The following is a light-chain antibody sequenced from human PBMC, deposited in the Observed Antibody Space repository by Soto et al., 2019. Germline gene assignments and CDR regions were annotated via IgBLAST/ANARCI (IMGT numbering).Light chain of an antibody. V-gene: IGLV2-14*01. J-gene: IGLJ3*02. CDR1: SSDVGKYDY. Sequence: QSVLTQPPSASGSPGQSVTISCTGTSSDVGKYDYVSWFQHHPGKAPKLIIYEVSNRPSGVSNRFSGSKSGNTASLTISGLQAEDEADYYCSSYTTSSTRVFGGGTKVTVL. CDR3: SSYTTSSTRV. CDR2: EVS.